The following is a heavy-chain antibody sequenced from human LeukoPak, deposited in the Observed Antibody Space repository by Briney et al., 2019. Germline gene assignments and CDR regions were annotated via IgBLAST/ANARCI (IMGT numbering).Heavy chain of an antibody. Sequence: PGGSLRLSCAASGFTFSSYGMHWVRQAPGKGLEWVAVISYDGSNKYYADSVKGRFTNSRDNSKNTLYLQMNSLRAEDTAVYYCAKDGDSSSYWGQGTLVTVSS. CDR3: AKDGDSSSY. J-gene: IGHJ4*02. V-gene: IGHV3-30*18. CDR2: ISYDGSNK. CDR1: GFTFSSYG. D-gene: IGHD3-22*01.